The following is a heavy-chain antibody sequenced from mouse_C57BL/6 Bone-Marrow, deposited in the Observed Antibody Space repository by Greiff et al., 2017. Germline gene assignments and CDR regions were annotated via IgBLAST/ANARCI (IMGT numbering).Heavy chain of an antibody. CDR2: IDPETGGT. CDR3: TRGLGHYFDY. CDR1: GYTFTDYE. J-gene: IGHJ2*01. V-gene: IGHV1-15*01. Sequence: VQLKESGAELVRPGASVTLSCKASGYTFTDYEMHWVKQTPVHGLEWIGAIDPETGGTAYNQKFKGKAILTADKSSSTAYMELRSLTSEDSAVYYCTRGLGHYFDYWGQGTTLTVSS. D-gene: IGHD4-1*01.